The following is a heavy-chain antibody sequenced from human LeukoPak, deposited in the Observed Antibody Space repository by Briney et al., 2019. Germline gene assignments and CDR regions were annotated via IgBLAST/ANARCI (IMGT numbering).Heavy chain of an antibody. CDR1: GITFSSYW. D-gene: IGHD3-10*01. V-gene: IGHV3-7*04. CDR3: ARDLRGVKSY. Sequence: GGSLRLSCAASGITFSSYWMTWVRQAPGKGLEWVANINQDGSERYYVDSVKGRFTISRDNAKNSVDLQMNSLRADDTAVYYCARDLRGVKSYWGQGTLVTVSS. J-gene: IGHJ4*02. CDR2: INQDGSER.